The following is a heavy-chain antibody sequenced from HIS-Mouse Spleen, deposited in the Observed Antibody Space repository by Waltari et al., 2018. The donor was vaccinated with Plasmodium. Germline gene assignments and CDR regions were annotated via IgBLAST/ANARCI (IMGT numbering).Heavy chain of an antibody. D-gene: IGHD6-19*01. CDR1: GYTFTNYG. CDR2: IRAYNGNT. V-gene: IGHV1-18*01. CDR3: ARGSAGDAFDI. J-gene: IGHJ3*02. Sequence: QVQLVQSGAEVKKPGASVKVSCKAAGYTFTNYGISWVRQAPGQGLEWMGWIRAYNGNTNDPQKLQGRLTMTTDTSTSTACMEVRSLRADDTAVYYCARGSAGDAFDIWGQGTMVTVSS.